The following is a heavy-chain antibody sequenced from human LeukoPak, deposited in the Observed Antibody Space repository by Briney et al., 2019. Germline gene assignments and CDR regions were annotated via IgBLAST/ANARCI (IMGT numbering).Heavy chain of an antibody. Sequence: ASVKVSCKASGYAFTSYYMHWVRQAPGQGLEWMGIINPSGGSTSYAQKFQGRVTMTRDTSTSTVYMELSSLRSEDTAVYYCARGRRFPTMVRGVTVDYWGQGTLVTVSS. CDR2: INPSGGST. J-gene: IGHJ4*02. D-gene: IGHD3-10*01. CDR3: ARGRRFPTMVRGVTVDY. CDR1: GYAFTSYY. V-gene: IGHV1-46*03.